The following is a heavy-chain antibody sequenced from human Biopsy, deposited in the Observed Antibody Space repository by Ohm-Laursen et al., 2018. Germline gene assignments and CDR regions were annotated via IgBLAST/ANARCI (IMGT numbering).Heavy chain of an antibody. D-gene: IGHD3-22*01. CDR2: VYYTGST. CDR3: ARDRGYYSDRTVPGYFDL. J-gene: IGHJ2*01. V-gene: IGHV4-59*01. CDR1: GDSISSYY. Sequence: SETPSLTCAVSGDSISSYYWSWIRQPPGKGLQWIGYVYYTGSTDYNPSFQSRVTISVDTSKNHFSLRLRSVTPADTAIYYCARDRGYYSDRTVPGYFDLWGRDTLVTVSS.